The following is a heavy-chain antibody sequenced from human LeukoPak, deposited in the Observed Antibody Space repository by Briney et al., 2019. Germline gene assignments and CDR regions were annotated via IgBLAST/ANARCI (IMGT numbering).Heavy chain of an antibody. D-gene: IGHD3-10*01. CDR2: IYYSGST. V-gene: IGHV4-39*07. CDR3: ARVFDSGSQAYFYYMDV. Sequence: SETLSLTCSVSGGSISSRSYYWGWIRQPPGKGLEWIGSIYYSGSTYYNPSLKIRLTISVDTSKNQFSLKVSSVTAADTAVYYCARVFDSGSQAYFYYMDVWGKGTTVTISS. CDR1: GGSISSRSYY. J-gene: IGHJ6*03.